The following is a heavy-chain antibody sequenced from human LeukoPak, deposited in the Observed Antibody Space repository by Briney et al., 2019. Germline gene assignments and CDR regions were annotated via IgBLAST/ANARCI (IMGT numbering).Heavy chain of an antibody. CDR2: TYYRSKWYS. Sequence: SQTLSLTCAISGDSVSSSSAAWNWIRQSPSRGFEWLGRTYYRSKWYSDYAVSVRSRIAINPDTSKNQFSLQLNSVTPENTAVYYCARDLQLTVAVSSPPFDYWGQGTLVTVSS. V-gene: IGHV6-1*01. CDR1: GDSVSSSSAA. D-gene: IGHD6-19*01. CDR3: ARDLQLTVAVSSPPFDY. J-gene: IGHJ4*02.